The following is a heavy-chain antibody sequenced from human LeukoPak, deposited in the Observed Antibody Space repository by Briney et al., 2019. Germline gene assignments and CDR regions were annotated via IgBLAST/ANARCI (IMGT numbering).Heavy chain of an antibody. CDR2: VYYSGNT. V-gene: IGHV4-59*08. J-gene: IGHJ4*02. Sequence: SETLSLTCTVSGGSISSYYWSWIRQPPGKEMEWIGYVYYSGNTNYNPSLKSRVTISIDTSKNQFSLKLSSVIAADTAVYYCARVGDGNFDYWGQGTLVTVSS. D-gene: IGHD3-16*01. CDR3: ARVGDGNFDY. CDR1: GGSISSYY.